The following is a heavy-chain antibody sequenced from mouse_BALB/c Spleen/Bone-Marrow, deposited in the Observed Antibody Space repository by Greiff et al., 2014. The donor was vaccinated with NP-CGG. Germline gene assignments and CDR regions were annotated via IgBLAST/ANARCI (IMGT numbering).Heavy chain of an antibody. CDR3: ARETVRGFAY. CDR1: GYAFTNYL. Sequence: QVQLQQPGAELVRPGTSVKVSCKASGYAFTNYLIEWIKQRPGQGLEWIGVSNPGSGGTNYNEEFKGKATLTADKSSSTAYMQLSSLTSDDSAVYFCARETVRGFAYWGQGTLVTVSA. V-gene: IGHV1-54*01. J-gene: IGHJ3*01. D-gene: IGHD3-2*01. CDR2: SNPGSGGT.